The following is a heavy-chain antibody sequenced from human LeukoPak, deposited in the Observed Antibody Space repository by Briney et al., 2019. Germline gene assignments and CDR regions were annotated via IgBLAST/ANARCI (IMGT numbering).Heavy chain of an antibody. CDR2: ISGSGGST. CDR3: ARGSADGDYLFY. Sequence: GGSLRLSCAASGFTFSSYEMNWVRQAPGKGLEWVSAISGSGGSTYYADSVKGRFTISRDNSKNTLYLQMNSLRAEDTAVYYSARGSADGDYLFYWGQGTVVTVSS. V-gene: IGHV3-23*01. CDR1: GFTFSSYE. D-gene: IGHD4-17*01. J-gene: IGHJ4*02.